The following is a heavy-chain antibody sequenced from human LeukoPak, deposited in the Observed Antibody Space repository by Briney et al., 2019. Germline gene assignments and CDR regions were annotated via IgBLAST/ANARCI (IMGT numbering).Heavy chain of an antibody. CDR1: GGTFSSYA. V-gene: IGHV1-69*13. J-gene: IGHJ6*02. CDR2: IIPIFGTA. D-gene: IGHD3-22*01. CDR3: ARGYYDSSGYYSFLGYYGMDV. Sequence: SVKVSCKASGGTFSSYAISWVRQAPGQWLEWMGGIIPIFGTANYAQKFQGRVTITADESTSTAYMELSSLRSEDTAVYYCARGYYDSSGYYSFLGYYGMDVWGQGTTVTVSS.